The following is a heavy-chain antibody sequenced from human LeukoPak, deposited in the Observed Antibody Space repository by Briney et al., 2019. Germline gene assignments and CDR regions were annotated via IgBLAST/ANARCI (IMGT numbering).Heavy chain of an antibody. CDR1: GFTFSGPA. CDR3: ARGAYYYDSSGYLDY. CDR2: IRSKTHNYAT. V-gene: IGHV3-73*01. Sequence: GGSLRLSCAASGFTFSGPAMHWVRQTSGKGLEWVGYIRSKTHNYATLYAASVKGRFTISRDDSKNTAYLQMNSLRAEDTAVYYCARGAYYYDSSGYLDYWGQGTLVTVSS. D-gene: IGHD3-22*01. J-gene: IGHJ4*02.